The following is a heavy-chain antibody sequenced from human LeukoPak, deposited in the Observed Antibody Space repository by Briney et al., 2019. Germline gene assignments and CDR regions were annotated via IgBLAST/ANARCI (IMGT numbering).Heavy chain of an antibody. CDR1: GFTLSSYS. D-gene: IGHD6-6*01. J-gene: IGHJ4*02. CDR3: ARGLAARI. CDR2: ISSSGSII. Sequence: SGGSLRLSCAASGFTLSSYSMNWVRQAPGKGLEWVSYISSSGSIIYYADSVKGRFTISRDNAKNSLYLQMNSLRSEDTAVYYCARGLAARIWGQGTLVTVSS. V-gene: IGHV3-48*04.